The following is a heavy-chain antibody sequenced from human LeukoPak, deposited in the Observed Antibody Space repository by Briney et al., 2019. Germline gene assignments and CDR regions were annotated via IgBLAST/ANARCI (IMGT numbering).Heavy chain of an antibody. CDR3: ARLDDILTGYYRGPPGYFDY. CDR2: IYYSGST. V-gene: IGHV4-39*01. Sequence: SETLSLTCTVSGGPISSSSYYWGWIRQPPGKGLEWIGSIYYSGSTYYNPSLKSRVTISVDTSKNQFSLKLGSVTAADTAVYYCARLDDILTGYYRGPPGYFDYWGQGTLVTVSS. J-gene: IGHJ4*02. CDR1: GGPISSSSYY. D-gene: IGHD3-9*01.